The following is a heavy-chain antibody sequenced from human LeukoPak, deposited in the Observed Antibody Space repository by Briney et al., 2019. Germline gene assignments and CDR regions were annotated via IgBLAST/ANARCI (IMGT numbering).Heavy chain of an antibody. CDR3: ARVRSYSGYTDPTNFDY. V-gene: IGHV3-48*01. D-gene: IGHD5-12*01. CDR1: GFTFSDYT. CDR2: ISSSSSTI. Sequence: PGGSLRLSCAASGFTFSDYTMNWVRQAPGKGLEWVSYISSSSSTIYYADSVKGRFTISRDNAKNSLYLQMNSLRAEDTAVYYCARVRSYSGYTDPTNFDYWGQGTLVTVSS. J-gene: IGHJ4*02.